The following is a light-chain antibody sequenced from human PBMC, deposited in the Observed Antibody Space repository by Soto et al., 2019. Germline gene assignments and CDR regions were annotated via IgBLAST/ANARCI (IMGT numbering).Light chain of an antibody. CDR3: LPGTLSLP. CDR1: QSLVQREGNTY. J-gene: IGKJ4*01. CDR2: KVS. Sequence: EVVMTQSPVSLPVTLGQPASISCRSSQSLVQREGNTYLNWFQQRPGQSPRRLIYKVSNRDSEVPDRFSGRRSDTDYTLKISRVEAGDVVGYYRLPGTLSLPVGGGTNVEIK. V-gene: IGKV2-30*02.